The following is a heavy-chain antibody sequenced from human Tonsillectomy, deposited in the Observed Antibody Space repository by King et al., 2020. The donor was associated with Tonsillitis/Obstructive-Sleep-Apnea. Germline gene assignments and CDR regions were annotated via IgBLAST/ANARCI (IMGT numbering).Heavy chain of an antibody. D-gene: IGHD3-10*01. CDR3: YIITLRGRGI. V-gene: IGHV3-11*05. CDR1: GFIFSDYY. J-gene: IGHJ3*02. CDR2: ISSSSSYI. Sequence: VQLVESGGGLVKPGGSLRLSCAASGFIFSDYYMSWIRQAPGKGLEWVSYISSSSSYINYGDSVKGRFTISRDNAKNSLYLQMNSLRAEDTAVYYCYIITLRGRGIWGQGTKVTVSS.